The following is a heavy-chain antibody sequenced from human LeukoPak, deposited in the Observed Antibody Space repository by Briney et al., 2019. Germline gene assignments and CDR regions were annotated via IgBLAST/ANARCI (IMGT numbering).Heavy chain of an antibody. V-gene: IGHV4-59*12. CDR2: LDYDGHT. CDR1: GGSINTYY. Sequence: SETLSLTCAVSGGSINTYYWAWIRQPPGKGLEWIGYLDYDGHTNYNPSLKGRVTISVDTSKTQLSLKLSSVTAADTAVYYCARDDLENIPVAGGFDHWGQGILVTVSS. J-gene: IGHJ4*02. CDR3: ARDDLENIPVAGGFDH. D-gene: IGHD6-19*01.